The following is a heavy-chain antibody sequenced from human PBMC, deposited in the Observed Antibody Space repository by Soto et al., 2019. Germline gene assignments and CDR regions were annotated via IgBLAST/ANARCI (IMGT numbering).Heavy chain of an antibody. J-gene: IGHJ4*02. CDR1: GFTFSSYA. D-gene: IGHD6-19*01. CDR2: ISGSGGSI. V-gene: IGHV3-23*01. CDR3: TKAPYSSGWSYYFDY. Sequence: GGSLRLSCAASGFTFSSYAMTWVHQAPGKGLEWVSSISGSGGSIYYADSVKGRFTTSRDNSKNTLYLQMNSLRAEDTAVYYCTKAPYSSGWSYYFDYWGQGTLVTVSS.